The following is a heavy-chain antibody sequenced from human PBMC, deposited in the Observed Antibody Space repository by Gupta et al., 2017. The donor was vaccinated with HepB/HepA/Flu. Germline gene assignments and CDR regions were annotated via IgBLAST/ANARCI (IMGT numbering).Heavy chain of an antibody. J-gene: IGHJ4*02. V-gene: IGHV4-34*01. CDR3: VLSCSSTSCYTLVDY. CDR2: INHSGST. CDR1: GGSFSGYY. Sequence: QVQLQQWGAGLLKPSETLSLTCAVYGGSFSGYYWSWIRQPPGKGLEWIGEINHSGSTNYNPSLKSRVTISVDTSKNQFSLKLSSVTAADTAVYYCVLSCSSTSCYTLVDYWGQGTLVTVSS. D-gene: IGHD2-2*02.